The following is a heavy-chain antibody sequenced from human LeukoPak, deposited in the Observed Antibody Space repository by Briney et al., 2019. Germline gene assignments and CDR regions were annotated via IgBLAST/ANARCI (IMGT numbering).Heavy chain of an antibody. J-gene: IGHJ4*02. CDR3: STDFYYFWSGPL. CDR1: GSTFSDAC. D-gene: IGHD3-3*01. CDR2: IESFSDGGTT. Sequence: GGSLRLSCRASGSTFSDACMSWVRQAPGKGLEWVARIESFSDGGTTDYAAPVKGRFTISRDDAKNTLFLQMNSLKTEDSALYYCSTDFYYFWSGPLWGQGSLVTVSS. V-gene: IGHV3-15*04.